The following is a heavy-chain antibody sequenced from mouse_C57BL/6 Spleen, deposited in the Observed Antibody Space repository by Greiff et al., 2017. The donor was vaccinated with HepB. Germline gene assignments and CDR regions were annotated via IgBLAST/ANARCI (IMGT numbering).Heavy chain of an antibody. Sequence: EVQVVESGGDLVKPGGSLKLSCAASGFTFSSYGMSWVRQTPDKRLEWVATISSGGSYTYYPDSVKGRFTISRDNAKNTLYLQMSSLKSEDTAMYYCAREGYDDYDYWGQGTTLTVSS. CDR2: ISSGGSYT. CDR1: GFTFSSYG. D-gene: IGHD2-3*01. J-gene: IGHJ2*01. CDR3: AREGYDDYDY. V-gene: IGHV5-6*01.